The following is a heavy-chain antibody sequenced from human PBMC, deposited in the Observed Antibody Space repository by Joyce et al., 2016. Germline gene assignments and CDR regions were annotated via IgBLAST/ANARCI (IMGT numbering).Heavy chain of an antibody. J-gene: IGHJ4*02. CDR2: INHGGGS. D-gene: IGHD3-9*01. CDR3: ARRGRYFASLYFDY. V-gene: IGHV4-34*01. CDR1: GGSFSGYY. Sequence: QVQLQQWGAGLLKPSETLSLTCAVYGGSFSGYYWNWIRQSPGKGLEWIGEINHGGGSNYNPSLKNRVTISGDTSKSQFSLKLTSVTAADTAVYYCARRGRYFASLYFDYWGQGTLVTVSS.